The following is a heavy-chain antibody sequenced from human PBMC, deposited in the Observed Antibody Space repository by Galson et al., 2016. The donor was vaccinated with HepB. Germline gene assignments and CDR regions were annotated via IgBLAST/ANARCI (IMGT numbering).Heavy chain of an antibody. CDR3: AIISGSYFDH. J-gene: IGHJ4*02. V-gene: IGHV1-69*13. D-gene: IGHD1-26*01. Sequence: SVKVSCKASGGTFSSHLISWVRQAPGQGLEWMGGIIPLFGTLNYAQNFQGRVTITADESTSTAYMELSSLRSEGTAVYYCAIISGSYFDHWGQGSLVTVSS. CDR1: GGTFSSHL. CDR2: IIPLFGTL.